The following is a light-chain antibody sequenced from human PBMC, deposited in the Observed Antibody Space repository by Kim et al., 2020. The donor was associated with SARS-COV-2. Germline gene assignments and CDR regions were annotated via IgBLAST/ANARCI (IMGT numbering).Light chain of an antibody. Sequence: QSITISCTGTSSDVGGYNYVSWYQQHAGNAPKLMIYDVSNRPSGVSNRFSGSKSGNTASLTISGLQAEDEADYYCSSYTSSSTLVVFGGGTKLTVL. V-gene: IGLV2-14*03. CDR2: DVS. CDR1: SSDVGGYNY. J-gene: IGLJ2*01. CDR3: SSYTSSSTLVV.